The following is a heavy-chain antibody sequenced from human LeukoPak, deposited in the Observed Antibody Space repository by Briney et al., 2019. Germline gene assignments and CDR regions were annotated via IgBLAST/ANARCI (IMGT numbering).Heavy chain of an antibody. V-gene: IGHV3-11*04. CDR1: GFNFSAYY. CDR2: ISATGTSK. J-gene: IGHJ4*02. D-gene: IGHD1-1*01. CDR3: ARDAAYDRTGYDS. Sequence: GGSLILSCAASGFNFSAYYMNWVRQAPGKGLECVAYISATGTSKYYAHSVKGRFSISRDNAQNFLYLEMSSLIVEDTAVYYCARDAAYDRTGYDSWGQGTLVIVSS.